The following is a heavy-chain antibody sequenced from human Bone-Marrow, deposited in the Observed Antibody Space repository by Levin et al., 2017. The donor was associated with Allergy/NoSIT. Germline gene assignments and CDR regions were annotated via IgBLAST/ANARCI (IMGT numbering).Heavy chain of an antibody. D-gene: IGHD5-12*01. Sequence: QPGESLKISCAASGFTISTNYMSWVRQVPGKGLEWVSIIHSGGRKNYADSVKGRFTISRDNYNNTLYLQMNSLRGEDTAIYYCARDDVVATNHWGQGTLVIVSS. J-gene: IGHJ4*02. CDR2: IHSGGRK. CDR3: ARDDVVATNH. V-gene: IGHV3-66*01. CDR1: GFTISTNY.